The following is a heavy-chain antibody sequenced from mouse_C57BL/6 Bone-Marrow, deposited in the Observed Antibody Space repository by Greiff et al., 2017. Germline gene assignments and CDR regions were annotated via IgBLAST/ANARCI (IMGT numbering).Heavy chain of an antibody. CDR2: INPNNGGT. J-gene: IGHJ4*01. CDR3: ARRGWLLHLYYSMDY. CDR1: GYTFTDYN. Sequence: VQLQQPGPELVKPGASVKIPCKASGYTFTDYNMDWVKQSHGQSLEWIGDINPNNGGTIYNQKFKGKATLTVDKSSSTAYMELRSLTSEDTAVYYCARRGWLLHLYYSMDYWGQGTSVTVSS. V-gene: IGHV1-18*01. D-gene: IGHD2-3*01.